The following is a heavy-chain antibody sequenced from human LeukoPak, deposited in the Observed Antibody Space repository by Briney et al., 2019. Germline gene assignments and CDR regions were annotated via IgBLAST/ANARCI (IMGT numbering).Heavy chain of an antibody. CDR2: INSDGTSI. Sequence: GGSLRLSCAASGFTFSSHWMHWVRQVPGKGLVWVSRINSDGTSISYADSVKGRFTISRDNSKNTLYLQMNSLRAEDTAVYYCAKVSGSYNPIYYFDYWGQGTLVTVSS. CDR1: GFTFSSHW. CDR3: AKVSGSYNPIYYFDY. V-gene: IGHV3-74*01. J-gene: IGHJ4*02. D-gene: IGHD1-26*01.